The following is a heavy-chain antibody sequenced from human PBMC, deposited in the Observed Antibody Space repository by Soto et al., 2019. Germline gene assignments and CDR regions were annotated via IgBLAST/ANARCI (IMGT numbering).Heavy chain of an antibody. D-gene: IGHD3-22*01. Sequence: QAQLVQSGAEVKKPGASVRVSCKTSGYRFSDYGINWVRQAPGQGLEWLGWISPYSDETKYAHILQVRVYMSIDRSSRTAYTDLRSLRSDDTAIYFCARGGYYDSSGSRNYHYYGMNVWGQGTTVTVSS. V-gene: IGHV1-18*01. J-gene: IGHJ6*02. CDR1: GYRFSDYG. CDR3: ARGGYYDSSGSRNYHYYGMNV. CDR2: ISPYSDET.